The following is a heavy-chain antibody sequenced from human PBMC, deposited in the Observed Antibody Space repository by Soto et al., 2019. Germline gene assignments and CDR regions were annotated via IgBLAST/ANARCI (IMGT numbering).Heavy chain of an antibody. J-gene: IGHJ4*02. V-gene: IGHV4-59*01. Sequence: SETLSLTCTVSGGSISSYYWSWIRQPPGKGLEWIGYIYYSGSTNYNPSLKSRVTISVDTSKNQFSLKLSSVTAADTAVYYCAREGHYGDYPAPDYWGQGTLVTVSS. CDR1: GGSISSYY. D-gene: IGHD4-17*01. CDR2: IYYSGST. CDR3: AREGHYGDYPAPDY.